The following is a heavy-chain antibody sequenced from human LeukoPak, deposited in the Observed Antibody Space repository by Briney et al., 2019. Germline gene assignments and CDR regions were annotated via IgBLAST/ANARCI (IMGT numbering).Heavy chain of an antibody. J-gene: IGHJ4*02. V-gene: IGHV4-59*01. CDR1: GGSISSYY. D-gene: IGHD6-13*01. CDR2: IYYSGST. Sequence: PSETLSLTCTVSGGSISSYYWSWIRQPPGKGLEWIGYIYYSGSTNYYPSLKSRVTISVDTSKNQFSLKLSSVTAADTAVYYCARVTGYIIEDYFDYWGQGTLVTVSS. CDR3: ARVTGYIIEDYFDY.